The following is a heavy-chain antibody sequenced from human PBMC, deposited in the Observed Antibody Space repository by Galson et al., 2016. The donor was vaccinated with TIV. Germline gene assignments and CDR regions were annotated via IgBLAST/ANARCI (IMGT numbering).Heavy chain of an antibody. Sequence: SVKVSCKASGGTFSNFVISWVRQAPGQGLEWMGSIHPIFGTANYAQKFQGRVTITADTSTSTIYMELSSLRSEDTAVYYCARGRGYYFGSGSSYFDYWGQGSLVTLS. D-gene: IGHD3-10*01. J-gene: IGHJ4*02. V-gene: IGHV1-69*06. CDR2: IHPIFGTA. CDR3: ARGRGYYFGSGSSYFDY. CDR1: GGTFSNFV.